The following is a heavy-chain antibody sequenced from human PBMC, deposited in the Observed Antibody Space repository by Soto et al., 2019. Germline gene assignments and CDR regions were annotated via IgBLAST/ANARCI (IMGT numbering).Heavy chain of an antibody. D-gene: IGHD6-13*01. J-gene: IGHJ5*02. CDR2: VSGSGGST. CDR1: GFTFSSYA. V-gene: IGHV3-23*01. CDR3: AKEPPLGYSSSWYWFDP. Sequence: PGGSLRLSCAASGFTFSSYAMRWVRQAPGKGLEWVSAVSGSGGSTYYADSVKGRFTISRDNSKNTLYLQMNSLRAEDTAVYYCAKEPPLGYSSSWYWFDPWGQGTLVTVSS.